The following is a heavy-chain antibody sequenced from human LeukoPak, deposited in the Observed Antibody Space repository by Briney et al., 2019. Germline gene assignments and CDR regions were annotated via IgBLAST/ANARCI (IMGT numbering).Heavy chain of an antibody. D-gene: IGHD6-19*01. J-gene: IGHJ6*02. CDR2: IYYSGST. CDR1: GGSISSYY. CDR3: ARDQAVAGFLYGMDV. Sequence: SATLSLTCTVSGGSISSYYWSWIRQPPGKGLEWIGYIYYSGSTNYNPSLKSRVTISVDTSKNQFSLKLSSVTAADTAVYYCARDQAVAGFLYGMDVWGQGTTVTVSS. V-gene: IGHV4-59*01.